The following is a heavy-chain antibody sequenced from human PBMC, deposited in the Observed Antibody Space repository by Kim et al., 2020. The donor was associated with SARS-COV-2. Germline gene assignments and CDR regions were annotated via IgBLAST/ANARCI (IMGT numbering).Heavy chain of an antibody. CDR2: INPSGSTT. Sequence: GGSLRLSCTASGFTFSWYWMHWVRQVPGKGLVWVSHINPSGSTTTYADSVKGRFTISRDNARNTFYLQMNTLSAEDTAVYYCACSPGRASGYDWGQGTLV. CDR3: ACSPGRASGYD. CDR1: GFTFSWYW. V-gene: IGHV3-74*01. J-gene: IGHJ4*02. D-gene: IGHD5-12*01.